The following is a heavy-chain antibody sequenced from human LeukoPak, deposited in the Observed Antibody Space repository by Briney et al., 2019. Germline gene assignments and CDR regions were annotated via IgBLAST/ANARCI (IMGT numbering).Heavy chain of an antibody. CDR3: AREYGSGSQTAENWFDP. CDR1: GGTFTSYY. V-gene: IGHV1-46*01. Sequence: ASVKVSCKASGGTFTSYYMHWVRQAPGQGLEWMGIINPSGGSTSYAQKFQGRVTMTRDTSTSTVYMELSSLRSEDTAVYYCAREYGSGSQTAENWFDPWGQGTLVTASS. J-gene: IGHJ5*02. CDR2: INPSGGST. D-gene: IGHD3-10*01.